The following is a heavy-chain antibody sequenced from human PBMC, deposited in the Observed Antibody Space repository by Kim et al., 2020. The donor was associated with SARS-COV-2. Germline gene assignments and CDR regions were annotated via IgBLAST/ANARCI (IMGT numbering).Heavy chain of an antibody. CDR2: INPNSGGT. CDR3: ARGHVLLWFGELSDY. V-gene: IGHV1-2*02. D-gene: IGHD3-10*01. Sequence: ASVKVSCKASGYTFTGYYMHWVRQAPGQGLEWMGWINPNSGGTHYAQKFQGRVNMTRDTSISTAYMELSRLRSDDTAVYYCARGHVLLWFGELSDYWGPGALGTVSS. CDR1: GYTFTGYY. J-gene: IGHJ4*02.